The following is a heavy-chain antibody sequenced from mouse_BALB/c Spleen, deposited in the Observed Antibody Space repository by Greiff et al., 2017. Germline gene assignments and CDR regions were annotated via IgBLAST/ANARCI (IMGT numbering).Heavy chain of an antibody. CDR1: GFTFSSYT. CDR2: ISNGGGST. J-gene: IGHJ3*01. Sequence: EVKVVESGGGLVKPGGSLKLSCAASGFTFSSYTMSWVRQTPEKRLEWVAYISNGGGSTYYPDTVKGRFTISRDNAKNTLYLQMSSLKSEDTAMYYCVRHDGDYDRGSWFAYRGQGTLGTVSA. V-gene: IGHV5-12-2*01. CDR3: VRHDGDYDRGSWFAY. D-gene: IGHD2-4*01.